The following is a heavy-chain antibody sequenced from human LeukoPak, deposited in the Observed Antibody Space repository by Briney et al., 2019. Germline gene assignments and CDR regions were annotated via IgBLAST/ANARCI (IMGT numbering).Heavy chain of an antibody. CDR3: AKDGAILWTQKYFDY. D-gene: IGHD2-21*01. Sequence: GGSLRLSCAASGFTFSSCAMSWVRQAPGKGLEWVSALSGSGGTTYYADSVKGRFTISRDIPKNTLYLQMNSLRAEDTAVYYRAKDGAILWTQKYFDYWGQGTLVTVSS. CDR2: LSGSGGTT. V-gene: IGHV3-23*01. J-gene: IGHJ4*02. CDR1: GFTFSSCA.